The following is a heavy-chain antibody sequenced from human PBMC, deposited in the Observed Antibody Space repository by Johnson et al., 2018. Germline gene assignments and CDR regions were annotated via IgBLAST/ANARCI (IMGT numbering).Heavy chain of an antibody. CDR1: EFSFSDHY. Sequence: VQLVESGGGLVQRGGSLILSCAASEFSFSDHYMEWVRPAPGKGLAWVGRIRNKANSYTTEYAASVRGIFTISRDDSKNSLCLQMTSLKTEDTAVYYCASHEGLAVAGKVFDYWGQGVLVTVSS. J-gene: IGHJ4*02. CDR3: ASHEGLAVAGKVFDY. D-gene: IGHD6-13*01. CDR2: IRNKANSYTT. V-gene: IGHV3-72*01.